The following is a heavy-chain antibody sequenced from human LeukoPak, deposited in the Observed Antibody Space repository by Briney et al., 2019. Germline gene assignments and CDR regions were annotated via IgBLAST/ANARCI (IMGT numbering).Heavy chain of an antibody. CDR3: ARDYPHCSSTSCSNWFDP. D-gene: IGHD2-2*01. CDR1: GGSISSGGYS. V-gene: IGHV4-30-2*01. J-gene: IGHJ5*02. CDR2: IYHSGST. Sequence: SETLSLTCAVSGGSISSGGYSWSWIRQPPGKGLEWIGYIYHSGSTYYNPSLKSRVTISVDRSKNQFSLKLSSVTAADTAVYYCARDYPHCSSTSCSNWFDPWGQGTLVTVSS.